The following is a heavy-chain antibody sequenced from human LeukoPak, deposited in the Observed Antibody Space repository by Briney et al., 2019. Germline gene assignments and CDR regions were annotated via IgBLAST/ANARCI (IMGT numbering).Heavy chain of an antibody. CDR2: IYTSGTT. CDR3: ARGRLFDFWSAYYKGVFDY. CDR1: GGSISSYY. Sequence: SETLSLTCAVSGGSISSYYWSWIRQPAGKGLEWIGRIYTSGTTNYNPSPKSRVSISVDMSKNQFSLKLSSVTAADTAVYYCARGRLFDFWSAYYKGVFDYWGQGNLVTVSS. V-gene: IGHV4-4*07. J-gene: IGHJ4*02. D-gene: IGHD3-3*01.